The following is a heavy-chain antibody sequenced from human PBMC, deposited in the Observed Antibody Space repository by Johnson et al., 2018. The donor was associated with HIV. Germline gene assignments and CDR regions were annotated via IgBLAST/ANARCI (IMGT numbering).Heavy chain of an antibody. CDR2: ISFDGSTI. D-gene: IGHD5-18*01. CDR1: GFTFSSYS. J-gene: IGHJ3*02. V-gene: IGHV3-30-3*01. CDR3: ARDMGVDTAMNPWAFDI. Sequence: QVQLVESGGGVVQPGRSLRLSCAASGFTFSSYSMHWVRQAPGKGLEWVAVISFDGSTIYYANSVEGRFTISRDNSRDTLSLQMNSLRVEDTALYYCARDMGVDTAMNPWAFDIWGQGTMVTVSS.